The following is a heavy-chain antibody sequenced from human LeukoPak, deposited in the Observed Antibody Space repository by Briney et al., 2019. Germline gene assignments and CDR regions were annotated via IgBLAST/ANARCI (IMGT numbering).Heavy chain of an antibody. CDR3: ARLSKQQLVQYWFDP. D-gene: IGHD6-13*01. V-gene: IGHV4-39*01. Sequence: PSETLSLTCTVSGGSISSSSYYWGWIRQPPGKGLEWIGSIYYSGSTYYNPSLKSRVTISVDASKNQFSLKLSSVTAADTAVYYYARLSKQQLVQYWFDPWGQGTLVTVSS. CDR2: IYYSGST. J-gene: IGHJ5*02. CDR1: GGSISSSSYY.